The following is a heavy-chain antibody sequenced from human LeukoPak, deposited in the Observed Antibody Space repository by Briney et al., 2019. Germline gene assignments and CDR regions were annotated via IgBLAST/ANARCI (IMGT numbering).Heavy chain of an antibody. CDR2: IYYSEST. V-gene: IGHV4-34*01. CDR3: ARAYGSGSYYGPQ. D-gene: IGHD3-10*01. CDR1: GGSFSGFF. Sequence: SETLSLTCAVYGGSFSGFFWSLIRQPPGKGLEWIGYIYYSESTYYNPSLKSRVTISVDTSKNQFSLKLSSVTAADTAVYYCARAYGSGSYYGPQWGQGTLVTVSS. J-gene: IGHJ4*02.